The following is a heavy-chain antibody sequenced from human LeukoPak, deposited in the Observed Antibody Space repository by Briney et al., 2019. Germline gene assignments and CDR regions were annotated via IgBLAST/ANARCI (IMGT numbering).Heavy chain of an antibody. CDR1: GFTFSNAW. Sequence: GGSLRLSCAASGFTFSNAWMSWVRQAPGKGLEWVGRIKSKTDGGTTDYAAPVKGRFTISRDDSKNTLYLQMNSLKTEDTAVYYCTTTQYYDYVWGSFDYWGQGTLVTVSS. J-gene: IGHJ4*02. D-gene: IGHD3-16*01. V-gene: IGHV3-15*01. CDR3: TTTQYYDYVWGSFDY. CDR2: IKSKTDGGTT.